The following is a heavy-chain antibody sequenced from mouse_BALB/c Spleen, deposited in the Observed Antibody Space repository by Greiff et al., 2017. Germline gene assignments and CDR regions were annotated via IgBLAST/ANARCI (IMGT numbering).Heavy chain of an antibody. CDR2: ISYSGST. CDR3: ARLVRRDAMDY. V-gene: IGHV3-2*02. Sequence: EVQLVESGPGLVKPSQSLSLTCTVTGYSITSDYAWNWIRQFPGNKLEWMGYISYSGSTSYNPSLKSRISITRDTSKNQFFLQLNSVTTEDTATYYCARLVRRDAMDYWGQGTSVTVSS. D-gene: IGHD2-14*01. J-gene: IGHJ4*01. CDR1: GYSITSDYA.